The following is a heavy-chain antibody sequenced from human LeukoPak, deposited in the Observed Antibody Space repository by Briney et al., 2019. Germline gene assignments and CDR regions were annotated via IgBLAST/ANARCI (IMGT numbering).Heavy chain of an antibody. J-gene: IGHJ4*02. D-gene: IGHD4/OR15-4a*01. CDR3: ARRAGAYSHPYDY. CDR1: GFTVSSNS. CDR2: IYSDNT. V-gene: IGHV3-53*01. Sequence: GGSLRLSCTVSGFTVSSNSMSWVRQAPGKGLEWVTFIYSDNTHYSDSVKGRFTISRDNSKNTLYLQMNSLRAEDTAVYYCARRAGAYSHPYDYWGQGTLVTVSS.